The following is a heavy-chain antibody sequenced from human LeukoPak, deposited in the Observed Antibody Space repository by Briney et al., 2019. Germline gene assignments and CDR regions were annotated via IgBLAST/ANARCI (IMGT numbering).Heavy chain of an antibody. V-gene: IGHV3-33*01. CDR3: ARDPDDYGDYSYFDY. J-gene: IGHJ4*02. CDR1: RFTFSSYG. CDR2: IWYDGSNK. Sequence: GGSLRLSCAASRFTFSSYGMHWVRQAPGKGLEWVAVIWYDGSNKYYADSVKGRFTISRDNSKNTLFLQMNSLRAEDTAVYYCARDPDDYGDYSYFDYWGQGTLVTVSS. D-gene: IGHD4-17*01.